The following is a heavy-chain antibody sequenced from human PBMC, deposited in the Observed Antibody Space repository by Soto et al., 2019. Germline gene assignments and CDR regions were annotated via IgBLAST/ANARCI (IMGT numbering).Heavy chain of an antibody. CDR1: GFSVKRYW. J-gene: IGHJ6*02. D-gene: IGHD3-3*01. V-gene: IGHV3-74*01. CDR2: FGGDENYT. Sequence: PGGSLRLSCGASGFSVKRYWMHWVRQAPGKGLVWLSRFGGDENYTDYADSVRGRFTISRDIAKNTIYLQMNSLRAEDTAVYYCGKGKELGVVRYGLDAWGQGPTVTVPS. CDR3: GKGKELGVVRYGLDA.